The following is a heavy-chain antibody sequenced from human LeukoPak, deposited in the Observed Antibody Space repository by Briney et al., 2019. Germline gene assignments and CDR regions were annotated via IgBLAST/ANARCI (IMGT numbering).Heavy chain of an antibody. CDR1: GFTFNNYG. J-gene: IGHJ4*02. D-gene: IGHD6-6*01. CDR2: IRYDGGSQ. V-gene: IGHV3-30*02. CDR3: AKDKGSSSGLDY. Sequence: PGGSLRLSCAASGFTFNNYGMHWVRQAPGKGLEWVAFIRYDGGSQHYTDSVKGRFTISRDNSKNTLYLQMNSPRAEDTAVYYCAKDKGSSSGLDYWGQGTLVTVSS.